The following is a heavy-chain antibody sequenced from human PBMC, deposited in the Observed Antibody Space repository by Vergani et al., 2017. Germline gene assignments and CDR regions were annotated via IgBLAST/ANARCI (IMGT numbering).Heavy chain of an antibody. V-gene: IGHV5-51*03. J-gene: IGHJ3*01. Sequence: EVQLVQSGAEVKKPGESLKISCQGSGYSITNFWIGWVRQRPGRGLEWMGIIYPGDSEVKSNPTFRGQVSFSVDTSVNTAYLQWRSLQASDTATYFCASGGHGSENGGALQLWGQGTNITVSS. CDR2: IYPGDSEV. CDR1: GYSITNFW. CDR3: ASGGHGSENGGALQL. D-gene: IGHD3-10*01.